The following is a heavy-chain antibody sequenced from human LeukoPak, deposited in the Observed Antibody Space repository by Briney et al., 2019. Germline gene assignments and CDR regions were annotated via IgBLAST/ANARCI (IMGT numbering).Heavy chain of an antibody. CDR2: IYYSGST. Sequence: SETLSLTCTVSGGSISSSSYYWGWIRQPPGKGLEWIGSIYYSGSTYYNPSLKSRVTISVDTSKNQFSLKLSSVTAADTAVYYCARRQGVTIFGVVIAYYFD. D-gene: IGHD3-3*01. CDR3: ARRQGVTIFGVVIAYYFD. J-gene: IGHJ4*01. CDR1: GGSISSSSYY. V-gene: IGHV4-39*01.